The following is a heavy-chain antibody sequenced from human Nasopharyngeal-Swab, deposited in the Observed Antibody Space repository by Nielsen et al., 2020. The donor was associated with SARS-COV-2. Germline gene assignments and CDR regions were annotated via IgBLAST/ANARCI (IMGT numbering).Heavy chain of an antibody. CDR3: ARADGSSFDY. CDR1: GFTFSDYY. CDR2: ISSSGSTI. D-gene: IGHD6-13*01. V-gene: IGHV3-11*04. Sequence: GESLKISCAASGFTFSDYYMSWIRQAPGKGLEWVSYISSSGSTIYYADSVKGRFTIPRDNAKNSLYLQMNSLRAEDTAVYYCARADGSSFDYWGQGTQVTVSS. J-gene: IGHJ4*02.